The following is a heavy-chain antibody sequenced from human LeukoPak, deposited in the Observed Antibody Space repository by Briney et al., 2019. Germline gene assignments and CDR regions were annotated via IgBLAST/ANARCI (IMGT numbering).Heavy chain of an antibody. CDR1: GGTFSSSS. J-gene: IGHJ5*02. CDR2: IIPIFGTA. CDR3: AKPYYDSSGYYRNWFDP. V-gene: IGHV1-69*01. Sequence: ASVKVSCKASGGTFSSSSISWVRQAPGQGLEWMGGIIPIFGTANYAQKFQGRVTITADESTSTAYMELSSLRSEDTAVYYCAKPYYDSSGYYRNWFDPWGQGTLVTVSS. D-gene: IGHD3-22*01.